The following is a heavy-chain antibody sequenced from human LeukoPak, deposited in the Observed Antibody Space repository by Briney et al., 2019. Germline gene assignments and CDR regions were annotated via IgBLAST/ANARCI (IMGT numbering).Heavy chain of an antibody. CDR3: ARQSVSSSYAFDI. CDR1: GYIFPSHW. V-gene: IGHV5-51*01. J-gene: IGHJ3*02. Sequence: GESLKISYKGSGYIFPSHWIAWVRQMPAKGLEWMGIIYPGDSDTTYSPSFQGQVTISADKSVSTAYLQWSSLKASDTAIYYCARQSVSSSYAFDIWGQGTMVTVSS. CDR2: IYPGDSDT. D-gene: IGHD6-13*01.